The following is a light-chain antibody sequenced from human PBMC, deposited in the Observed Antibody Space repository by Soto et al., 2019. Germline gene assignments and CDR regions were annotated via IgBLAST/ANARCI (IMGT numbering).Light chain of an antibody. Sequence: HSALTQPASVSGSPGQSITISCTGTSSDIGRYNYVSWYQHSPGKAPKLIIYDVSDRPSGVSNRFSGSKSGTTASLTISGLQAEDEADYYCGSYTSSDTMIFGGGTKLTVL. CDR2: DVS. CDR3: GSYTSSDTMI. V-gene: IGLV2-14*03. J-gene: IGLJ2*01. CDR1: SSDIGRYNY.